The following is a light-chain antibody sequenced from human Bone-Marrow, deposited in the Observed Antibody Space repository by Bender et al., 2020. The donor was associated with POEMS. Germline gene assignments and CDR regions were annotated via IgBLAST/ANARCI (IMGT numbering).Light chain of an antibody. CDR3: QSYDNSLGGWV. Sequence: QSALTQPASVSGSPGQSITISCTGTSSDVGSYNLVSWYQQLPGKAPKLMIYDVSKRPSGVSNRFSGSKSGNTASLTISGLRAEDEADYYCQSYDNSLGGWVFGGGTKLTVL. CDR2: DVS. CDR1: SSDVGSYNL. V-gene: IGLV2-23*02. J-gene: IGLJ3*02.